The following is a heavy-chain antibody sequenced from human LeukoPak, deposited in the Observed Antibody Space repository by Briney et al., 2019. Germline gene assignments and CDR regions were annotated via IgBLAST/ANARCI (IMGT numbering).Heavy chain of an antibody. Sequence: SETLSLTCTVSGGSISSYYWSWIRQPAGEGLQWIGRIYSSGSTNYNPSLKSRVTMSVDTSKNQFSLKLSSVTAADTAVYYCARDSGSYSFDYWGQGALVAVSS. CDR1: GGSISSYY. J-gene: IGHJ4*02. V-gene: IGHV4-4*07. CDR2: IYSSGST. CDR3: ARDSGSYSFDY. D-gene: IGHD1-26*01.